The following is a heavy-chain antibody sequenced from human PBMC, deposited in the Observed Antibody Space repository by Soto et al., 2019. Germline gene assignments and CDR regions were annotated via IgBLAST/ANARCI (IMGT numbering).Heavy chain of an antibody. J-gene: IGHJ4*02. D-gene: IGHD2-2*01. V-gene: IGHV3-64*01. Sequence: EVQLVESGGGLVQPGGSLRHSCAASGFTFSSYAMHWVRQAPGKGLEYVSAISSNGGSTYYANSVKGRFTISRDNSKNTLYLQMGSLRAEDMAVYYCAREGYCSSTSCYSFDYWGQGTLVTVSP. CDR2: ISSNGGST. CDR3: AREGYCSSTSCYSFDY. CDR1: GFTFSSYA.